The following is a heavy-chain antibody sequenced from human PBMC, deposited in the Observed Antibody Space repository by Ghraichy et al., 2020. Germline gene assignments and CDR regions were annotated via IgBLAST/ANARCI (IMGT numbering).Heavy chain of an antibody. CDR1: GGSISSSNW. D-gene: IGHD2-15*01. Sequence: SETLSLTCAVSGGSISSSNWWSWVRQPPGKGLEWIGEIYHSGSTNYNPSLKSRVTISVDKSKNQFSLKLSSVTAADTAVYYCARDSPVAAADAFDIWGQGTMVTVSS. CDR3: ARDSPVAAADAFDI. J-gene: IGHJ3*02. V-gene: IGHV4-4*02. CDR2: IYHSGST.